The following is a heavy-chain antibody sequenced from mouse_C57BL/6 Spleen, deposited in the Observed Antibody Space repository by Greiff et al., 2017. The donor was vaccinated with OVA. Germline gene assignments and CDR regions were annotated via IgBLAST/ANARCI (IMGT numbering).Heavy chain of an antibody. J-gene: IGHJ2*01. CDR1: GYTFTSYW. V-gene: IGHV1-69*01. Sequence: QVQLKEPGAELVMPGASVKLSCKASGYTFTSYWMHWVKQRPGQGLEWIGEIDPSDSYTNYNQKFKGKSTLTVDKSSSTAYMQLSSLTSEDSAVYYCARGRYFDYWAKAPLSQSPQ. CDR2: IDPSDSYT. CDR3: ARGRYFDY.